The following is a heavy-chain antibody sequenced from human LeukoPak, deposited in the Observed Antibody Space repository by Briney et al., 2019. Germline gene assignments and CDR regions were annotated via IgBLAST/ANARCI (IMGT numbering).Heavy chain of an antibody. CDR3: ARGGELRGGEFDY. CDR1: GFTFSSYG. CDR2: IRYDGSNK. V-gene: IGHV3-30*02. J-gene: IGHJ4*02. D-gene: IGHD1-26*01. Sequence: PGGSLRLSCAASGFTFSSYGMHWVRQAPGKGLEWVAFIRYDGSNKYYADSVKGRFTISRDNAKNSLYLQMNSLRAEDTAVYYCARGGELRGGEFDYWGQGTLVTASS.